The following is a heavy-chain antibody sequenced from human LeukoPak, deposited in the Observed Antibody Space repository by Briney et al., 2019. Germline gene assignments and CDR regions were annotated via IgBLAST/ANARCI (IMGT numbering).Heavy chain of an antibody. J-gene: IGHJ5*02. V-gene: IGHV4-38-2*02. D-gene: IGHD5-18*01. Sequence: SETLSLTCTVSGYSISSGYYWGWIRQPPGKGLEWIGSIYHSGSTYYNPSLKSRVTISVDTSKNQFSLKLSSVTAADTAVYYCAKEYSYALFDPWGQGTLVTVSS. CDR3: AKEYSYALFDP. CDR1: GYSISSGYY. CDR2: IYHSGST.